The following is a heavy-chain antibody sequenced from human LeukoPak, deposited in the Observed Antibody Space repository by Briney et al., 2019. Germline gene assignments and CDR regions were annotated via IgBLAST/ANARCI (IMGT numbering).Heavy chain of an antibody. D-gene: IGHD6-13*01. J-gene: IGHJ4*02. Sequence: PSETLFLTCTVSGGSISSYYWSWIRQPPGKGLEWIGYIYYSGSTNYNPSLKSRVTISVDTSKNQFSLKLSSVTAADTAVYYCARRRSWYENYFDYWGQGTLVTVSS. CDR1: GGSISSYY. CDR2: IYYSGST. V-gene: IGHV4-59*08. CDR3: ARRRSWYENYFDY.